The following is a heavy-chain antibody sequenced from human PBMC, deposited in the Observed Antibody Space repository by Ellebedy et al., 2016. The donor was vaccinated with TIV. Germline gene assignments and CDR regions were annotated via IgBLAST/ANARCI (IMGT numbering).Heavy chain of an antibody. D-gene: IGHD3-10*01. CDR3: ARDGPRYYGSGTINY. CDR2: IYFSGRT. CDR1: GGSISGYY. Sequence: SETLSLTXTVSGGSISGYYWSWIRQPPGKGLEWIAYIYFSGRTNYNPSLQSRVTISGDTSKNQFSLKVSSVTAADTAVYYCARDGPRYYGSGTINYWGQGTLVTVSS. J-gene: IGHJ4*02. V-gene: IGHV4-59*12.